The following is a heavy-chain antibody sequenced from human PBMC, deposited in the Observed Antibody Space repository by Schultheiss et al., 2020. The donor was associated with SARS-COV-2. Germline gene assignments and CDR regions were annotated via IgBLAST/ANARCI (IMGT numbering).Heavy chain of an antibody. D-gene: IGHD5/OR15-5a*01. CDR2: IYYSGST. Sequence: SETLSLTCTVSGGSISSGGYYWSWIRQHPGKGLEWIGYIYYSGSTYYNPSLKSRVTISVDTSKNQFSLKLSSVTAADTAVYYCARSSTLVGFDYWGQGTLVTVSS. V-gene: IGHV4-31*03. CDR3: ARSSTLVGFDY. J-gene: IGHJ4*02. CDR1: GGSISSGGYY.